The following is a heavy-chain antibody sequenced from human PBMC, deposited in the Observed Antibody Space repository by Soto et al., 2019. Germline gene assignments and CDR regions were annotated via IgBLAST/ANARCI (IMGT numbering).Heavy chain of an antibody. J-gene: IGHJ4*02. Sequence: SEPLSLTCAVYGGSFSGYYWSGIRQRPGKGLEWRGAINHSGSNNYHPPLNSPVTISVAKSKNQFYLKLSSVTAADTAVYYCATFLLRFLEWLYHVVLPYLDWLSYFEYWGQGTLVTVS. V-gene: IGHV4-34*01. D-gene: IGHD3-3*01. CDR2: INHSGSN. CDR1: GGSFSGYY. CDR3: ATFLLRFLEWLYHVVLPYLDWLSYFEY.